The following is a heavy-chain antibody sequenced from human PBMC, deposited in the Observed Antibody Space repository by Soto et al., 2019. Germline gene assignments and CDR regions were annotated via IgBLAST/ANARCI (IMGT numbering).Heavy chain of an antibody. J-gene: IGHJ4*02. D-gene: IGHD6-19*01. Sequence: ASVKVSCKASGYTFTGYYMHWVRQAPGQGLEWMGGFDPEDGETIYAQKFQGRVTMTEDTSTDTAYMELSSLRSEDTAVYYCATGSGWSYFDYWGQGTLVTVSS. CDR2: FDPEDGET. V-gene: IGHV1-24*01. CDR1: GYTFTGYY. CDR3: ATGSGWSYFDY.